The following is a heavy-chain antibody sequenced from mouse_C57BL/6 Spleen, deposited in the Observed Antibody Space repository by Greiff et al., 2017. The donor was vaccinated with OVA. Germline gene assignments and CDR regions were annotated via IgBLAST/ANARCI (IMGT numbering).Heavy chain of an antibody. Sequence: EVKLVESGPELVKPGASVKMSCKASGYTFTDYNMHWVKQSHGKSLEWIGYINPNNGGTSYNQKFKGKATLTVNTSSHTAYRGLRGRTAEDCGVYYCARWGTTDYFDDWGGGTTVTVSA. CDR3: ARWGTTDYFDD. V-gene: IGHV1-22*01. CDR1: GYTFTDYN. CDR2: INPNNGGT. D-gene: IGHD1-1*01. J-gene: IGHJ1*01.